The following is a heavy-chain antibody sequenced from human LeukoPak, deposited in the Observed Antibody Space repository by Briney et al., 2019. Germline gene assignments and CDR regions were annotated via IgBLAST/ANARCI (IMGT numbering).Heavy chain of an antibody. CDR1: GFTFSSYG. V-gene: IGHV3-33*01. D-gene: IGHD5-18*01. CDR3: ARDLTAMDGYLGYYFDY. Sequence: GRSLRLSCAASGFTFSSYGMHWVRQAPGKGLEWVAVIWYDGSNNYYADSVKGRFTISRDNSKNTLYLQMNSLRAEDTAVYYCARDLTAMDGYLGYYFDYWGQGTLVTVSS. J-gene: IGHJ4*02. CDR2: IWYDGSNN.